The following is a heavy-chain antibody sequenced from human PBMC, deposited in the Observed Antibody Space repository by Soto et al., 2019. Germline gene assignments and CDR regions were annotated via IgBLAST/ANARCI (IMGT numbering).Heavy chain of an antibody. J-gene: IGHJ6*02. D-gene: IGHD3-3*01. Sequence: QVQLQESGPGLVKPSQTLSLTCTVSGGSISSGGYYWSWIRQHPGKGLEWIGYIYYSGSTYYNPXXKSRVTISVDXXKXQXXLKLRSVTAADTAVYYCARDRFSGVVSYYYYGMDVWGQGTTVTVSS. CDR2: IYYSGST. CDR3: ARDRFSGVVSYYYYGMDV. CDR1: GGSISSGGYY. V-gene: IGHV4-31*03.